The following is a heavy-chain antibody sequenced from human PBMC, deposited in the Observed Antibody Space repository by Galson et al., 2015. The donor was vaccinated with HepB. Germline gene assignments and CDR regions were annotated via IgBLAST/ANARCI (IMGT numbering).Heavy chain of an antibody. V-gene: IGHV1-46*04. CDR2: INPSGGST. CDR3: ARAHYPTYYYDSSGYLPFDY. D-gene: IGHD3-22*01. J-gene: IGHJ4*02. Sequence: SVKVSCKASGYTFTSYYMHWVRQAPGQGLEWMGIINPSGGSTSYAQKLQGRVTMTRDTSTSTVYMELSSLRSEDTAVYYCARAHYPTYYYDSSGYLPFDYWGQGTLVTVSS. CDR1: GYTFTSYY.